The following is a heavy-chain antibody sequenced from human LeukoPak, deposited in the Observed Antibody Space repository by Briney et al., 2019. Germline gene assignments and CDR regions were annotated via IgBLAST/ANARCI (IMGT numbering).Heavy chain of an antibody. CDR1: GYTFTSYG. CDR2: INTYKGNT. D-gene: IGHD3-3*01. CDR3: ARDPIFGVVIRGLAGYYYGMDV. J-gene: IGHJ6*02. V-gene: IGHV1-18*01. Sequence: ASVKVSCKASGYTFTSYGISWVRQAPGQGLEWMGWINTYKGNTNYAQKFQGRVTMTTDTSTSTAYMELRSLRSDDTAVYYCARDPIFGVVIRGLAGYYYGMDVWGQGTTVTVSS.